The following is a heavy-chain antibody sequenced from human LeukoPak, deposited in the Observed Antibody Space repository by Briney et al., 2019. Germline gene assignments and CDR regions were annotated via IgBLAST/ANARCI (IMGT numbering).Heavy chain of an antibody. CDR1: GYTFTSYG. V-gene: IGHV1-18*01. D-gene: IGHD4-23*01. CDR2: ISAYNGNT. J-gene: IGHJ3*02. CDR3: ARDRSGDTVVLDAFDI. Sequence: ASVKVSCKASGYTFTSYGISWVRQAPGQGLEWMGWISAYNGNTNYAQKLQGRVTMTTDTSTSTAYMELRSLRSDDTAVYYCARDRSGDTVVLDAFDIWGQGTMVTVSS.